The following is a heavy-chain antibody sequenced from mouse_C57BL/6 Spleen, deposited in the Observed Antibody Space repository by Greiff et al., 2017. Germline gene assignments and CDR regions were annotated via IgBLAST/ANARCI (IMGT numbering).Heavy chain of an antibody. CDR3: ARGSKYYAMDY. CDR1: GFNIKDYY. Sequence: EVKLQQSGAELVKPGASVKLSCTASGFNIKDYYMHWVKQRTEQGLEWIGRIDPEDGETKYAPKFQGKATLTADTSSNTAYLQLSSLTSEDTAFYYCARGSKYYAMDYWGQGTSVTVSS. V-gene: IGHV14-2*01. D-gene: IGHD2-5*01. CDR2: IDPEDGET. J-gene: IGHJ4*01.